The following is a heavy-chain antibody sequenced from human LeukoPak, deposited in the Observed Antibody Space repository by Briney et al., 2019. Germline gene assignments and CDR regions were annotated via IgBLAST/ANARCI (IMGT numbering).Heavy chain of an antibody. CDR3: ARGAGWFDP. V-gene: IGHV4-59*08. Sequence: SQSLSLTCTASGGSISSYYWSSVRHPPRKGLEWNGYNYYSGSTNYNPSLKSRVSMSVDTSKMQFSLKLSSVTAADTAVYYCARGAGWFDPWGQGTLVTVSS. J-gene: IGHJ5*02. CDR1: GGSISSYY. D-gene: IGHD6-13*01. CDR2: NYYSGST.